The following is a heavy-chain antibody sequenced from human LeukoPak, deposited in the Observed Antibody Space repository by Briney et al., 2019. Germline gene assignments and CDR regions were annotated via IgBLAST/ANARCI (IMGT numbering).Heavy chain of an antibody. V-gene: IGHV3-33*01. Sequence: GRSLRLSCAASGFTLSYYGMHWVRQAPGKGLEWVALIWSDGSNENYADSVKGRFTISRDTSRNTLYLQMHSLRAEDTAVYYCARDADTSGSYWYFDLWGRGTQVTVSS. CDR2: IWSDGSNE. CDR3: ARDADTSGSYWYFDL. CDR1: GFTLSYYG. D-gene: IGHD3-22*01. J-gene: IGHJ2*01.